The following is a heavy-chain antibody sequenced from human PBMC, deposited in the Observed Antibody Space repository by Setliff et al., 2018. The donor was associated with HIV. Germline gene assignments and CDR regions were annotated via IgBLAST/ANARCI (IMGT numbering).Heavy chain of an antibody. J-gene: IGHJ5*01. V-gene: IGHV4-39*07. D-gene: IGHD3-16*01. CDR1: GGSMSSSSYY. CDR3: ARGGAVSADFDS. Sequence: SSETLSLTCTVSGGSMSSSSYYWGWIRQTPDKGLEWIGITYYSGATYYNPSLTSRVTISVDTSKNQFSLSPNSVTAADTAVYFCARGGAVSADFDSWGQGTLVTVSS. CDR2: TYYSGAT.